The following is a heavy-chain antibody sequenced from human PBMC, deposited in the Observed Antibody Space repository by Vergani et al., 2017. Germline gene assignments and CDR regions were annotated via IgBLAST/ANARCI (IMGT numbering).Heavy chain of an antibody. D-gene: IGHD3-10*01. CDR2: IYYSGST. CDR1: GGSISSYY. CDR3: AKNLGSGSYGYYYGMDV. Sequence: QVQLQESGPGLVKPSETLSLTCTVSGGSISSYYWSWIRQPPGKGLEWIGYIYYSGSTNYNPSLKSRVTISVDTSKNQFSLKLSSVTAADTAVYYCAKNLGSGSYGYYYGMDVWGQGTTVTVSS. V-gene: IGHV4-59*01. J-gene: IGHJ6*02.